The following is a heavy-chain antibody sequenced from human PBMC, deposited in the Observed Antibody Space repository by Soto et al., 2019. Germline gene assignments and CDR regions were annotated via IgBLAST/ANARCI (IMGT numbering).Heavy chain of an antibody. D-gene: IGHD3-16*01. CDR3: ARGFDPRYYYYGMDV. J-gene: IGHJ6*02. V-gene: IGHV5-51*01. Sequence: PGESLKISCKGSGFTFSNRWIAWVRQVPGKGLEWMGIIYPGDSDIRYSPSFQGQVTFSADKSISTAYLQWSSLKASDTAIYYCARGFDPRYYYYGMDVWGQGTTVTVSS. CDR1: GFTFSNRW. CDR2: IYPGDSDI.